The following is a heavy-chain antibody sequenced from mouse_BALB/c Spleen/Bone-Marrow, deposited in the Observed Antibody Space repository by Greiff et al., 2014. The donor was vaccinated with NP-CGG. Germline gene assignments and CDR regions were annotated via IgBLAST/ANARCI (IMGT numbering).Heavy chain of an antibody. CDR2: IDPANGNT. D-gene: IGHD1-1*01. J-gene: IGHJ1*01. CDR1: GFNIKDTY. Sequence: QLQXSGAELVKPGASVKLSCTASGFNIKDTYMHWVKQRPEQGLEWIGRIDPANGNTKYDPKFQGKATITADTSSNTAYLQLSSLTSEDTAVYYCASYYYGRYFDVWGAGTTVTVSS. CDR3: ASYYYGRYFDV. V-gene: IGHV14-3*02.